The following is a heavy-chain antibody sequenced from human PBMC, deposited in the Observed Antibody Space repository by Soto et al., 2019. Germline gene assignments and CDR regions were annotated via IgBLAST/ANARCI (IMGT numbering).Heavy chain of an antibody. D-gene: IGHD3-9*01. V-gene: IGHV4-30-2*01. CDR1: GGSISSGGYS. J-gene: IGHJ4*02. Sequence: PXETLSLTCAVSGGSISSGGYSWSWIRQPPGKGLEWIGYIYHSGSTYYNPSLKSRVTISVDRSKNQFSPKLSSVTAADTAVYYCARGRVNYDILTGYSTYYFDYWGQGTLVTVSS. CDR2: IYHSGST. CDR3: ARGRVNYDILTGYSTYYFDY.